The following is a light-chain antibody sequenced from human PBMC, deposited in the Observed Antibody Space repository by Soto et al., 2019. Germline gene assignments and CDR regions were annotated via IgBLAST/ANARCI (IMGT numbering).Light chain of an antibody. CDR2: DAS. CDR1: QSLSSL. Sequence: DIQMTQSPSTLSDSLGDRVTITCRASQSLSSLLAWYQQKPGRAPKIMIYDASTLASGVPSRFSGSGSGTDFTLTISSLQSEDFAVYYCQQYNNWRWTFGQGTQVDIK. J-gene: IGKJ1*01. CDR3: QQYNNWRWT. V-gene: IGKV1-5*01.